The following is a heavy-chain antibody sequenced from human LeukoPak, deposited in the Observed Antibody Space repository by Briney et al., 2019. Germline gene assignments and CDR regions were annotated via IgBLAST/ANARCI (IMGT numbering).Heavy chain of an antibody. J-gene: IGHJ4*02. CDR3: AKDDYGGPTG. CDR2: ISGSAYTT. CDR1: GFTFSNFA. V-gene: IGHV3-23*01. Sequence: PGGSLRLSCAASGFTFSNFALTWVRQAPGKGLEWVSSISGSAYTTHYADSVKGRFTISRDNSKNALFLQVNSLRAEDTAVYYCAKDDYGGPTGWGQGTLVTVSS. D-gene: IGHD4-23*01.